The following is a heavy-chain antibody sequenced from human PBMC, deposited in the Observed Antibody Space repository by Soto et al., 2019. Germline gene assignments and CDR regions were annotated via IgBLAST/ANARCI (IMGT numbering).Heavy chain of an antibody. D-gene: IGHD3-22*01. CDR1: GGTFSSYA. V-gene: IGHV1-69*06. Sequence: QVQLVQSGAEVKKPGSSVKVSCKASGGTFSSYAISWVRQAPGQGLEWMGVIIPIFGTANYAQKFQGRVTMTADKSASTAYMELSSLGSEDTAVYYCARERDVDYSDSSGGDAFDLWGQGTIVTVSS. CDR3: ARERDVDYSDSSGGDAFDL. CDR2: IIPIFGTA. J-gene: IGHJ3*01.